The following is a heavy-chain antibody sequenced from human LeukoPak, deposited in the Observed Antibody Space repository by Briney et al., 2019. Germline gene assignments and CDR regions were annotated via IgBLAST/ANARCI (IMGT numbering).Heavy chain of an antibody. D-gene: IGHD1-26*01. Sequence: ASVKVSCKASGYTFTSYGISWVRQAPGQGLEWMGWISAYNGKTIHAQKLQDRVTMTTDTPTSTGYMELRSLISDDTAVYYCARPIGEHAFDIWGQGTMVTVSS. CDR2: ISAYNGKT. CDR3: ARPIGEHAFDI. CDR1: GYTFTSYG. J-gene: IGHJ3*02. V-gene: IGHV1-18*01.